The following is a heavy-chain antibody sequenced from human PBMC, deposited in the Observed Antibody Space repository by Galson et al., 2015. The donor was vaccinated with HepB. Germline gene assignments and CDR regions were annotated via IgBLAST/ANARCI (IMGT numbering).Heavy chain of an antibody. CDR1: GDSVSSNSAA. J-gene: IGHJ6*02. D-gene: IGHD2-2*02. Sequence: CAISGDSVSSNSAAWNWLRQSPSRGLEWLGRTYYKSKWYNDYALSVKSRITINPDTSKNQFSLQLNSMTPEDTAVYYCARDPYTRGRYYYGMDVWGQGTLVTVSS. CDR3: ARDPYTRGRYYYGMDV. V-gene: IGHV6-1*01. CDR2: TYYKSKWYN.